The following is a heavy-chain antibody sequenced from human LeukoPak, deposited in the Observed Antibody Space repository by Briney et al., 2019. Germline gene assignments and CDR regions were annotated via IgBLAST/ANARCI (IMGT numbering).Heavy chain of an antibody. V-gene: IGHV1-69*13. Sequence: SVKVSCKAPGGTFSSYAISWVRQAPGQGLEWMGGIIPIFGTANYAQKFQGRVTITADESTSTAYMELSSLRSEDTAVYYCARGPYCGGDCYLAYWFDPWGQGTLVTVSS. CDR1: GGTFSSYA. CDR3: ARGPYCGGDCYLAYWFDP. J-gene: IGHJ5*02. D-gene: IGHD2-21*02. CDR2: IIPIFGTA.